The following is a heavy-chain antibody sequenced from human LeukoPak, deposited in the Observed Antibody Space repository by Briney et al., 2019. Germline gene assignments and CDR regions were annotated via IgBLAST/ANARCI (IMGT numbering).Heavy chain of an antibody. V-gene: IGHV7-4-1*02. CDR1: GYTFTGYY. CDR3: AREGLGGPEDYYDSSGPYDAFDI. Sequence: AASVKVSCKASGYTFTGYYMHWVRQAPGQGLEWMGWINTNTGNPTYAQGFTGRFVFSLDTSVSTAYLQISSLKAEDTAVYYCAREGLGGPEDYYDSSGPYDAFDIWGQGTMVTVSS. CDR2: INTNTGNP. J-gene: IGHJ3*02. D-gene: IGHD3-22*01.